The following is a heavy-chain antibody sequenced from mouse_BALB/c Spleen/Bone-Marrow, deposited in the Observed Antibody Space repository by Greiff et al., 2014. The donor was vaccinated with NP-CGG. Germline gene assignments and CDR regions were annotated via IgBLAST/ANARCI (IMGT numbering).Heavy chain of an antibody. V-gene: IGHV1S34*01. J-gene: IGHJ2*01. CDR3: SRSCGAYGYDGGYYFDY. CDR1: GYSFTGYY. Sequence: LVKTGASVKISCKAPGYSFTGYYMHWVKQSHGKSLEWIGYISCYNGATSYNQKFKGKATFTVDTSSSTAYMQLNSLTSEDSAVYYCSRSCGAYGYDGGYYFDYWGQGTTLTVSS. CDR2: ISCYNGAT. D-gene: IGHD2-2*01.